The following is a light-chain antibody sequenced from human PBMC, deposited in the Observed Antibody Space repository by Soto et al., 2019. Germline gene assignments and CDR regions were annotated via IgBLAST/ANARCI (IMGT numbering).Light chain of an antibody. Sequence: DIQMTQSPSTLSASVGDRVTITCRASQSISSWLAWYQQKPGKAPKLLLYKASSLESGVPSRFSGSGSGTEFTLSISSLQNDDFATYYCQQYNSYSGFVQGAKLESK. J-gene: IGKJ2*03. CDR1: QSISSW. CDR3: QQYNSYSG. V-gene: IGKV1-5*03. CDR2: KAS.